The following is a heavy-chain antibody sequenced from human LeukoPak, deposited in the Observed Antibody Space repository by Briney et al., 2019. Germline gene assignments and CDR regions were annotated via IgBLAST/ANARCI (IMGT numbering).Heavy chain of an antibody. CDR1: GGSFSGYY. V-gene: IGHV4-34*01. D-gene: IGHD5-18*01. CDR3: ARLWIRNYYGMDV. J-gene: IGHJ6*02. CDR2: INHSGST. Sequence: SETLSLTCAVYGGSFSGYYRSWIRQPPGKGLEWIGEINHSGSTNYNPSLKSRVTISVDTSKNQFSLKLSSVTAADTAVYYCARLWIRNYYGMDVWGQGTTVTVSS.